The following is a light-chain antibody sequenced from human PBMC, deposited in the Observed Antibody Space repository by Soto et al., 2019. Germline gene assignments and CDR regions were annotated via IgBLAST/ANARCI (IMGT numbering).Light chain of an antibody. J-gene: IGKJ2*01. CDR2: RSS. V-gene: IGKV3-15*01. CDR1: QSVSSS. Sequence: EIVMAQSPATLSVSPGDRVTLSCRASQSVSSSLAWYQQKPGQAPRLLIYRSSTRAAGIPARFSASGSGTEFTLTVSSLQSEDFAVSYCQQYNNWPSYTFGQGTKLEIK. CDR3: QQYNNWPSYT.